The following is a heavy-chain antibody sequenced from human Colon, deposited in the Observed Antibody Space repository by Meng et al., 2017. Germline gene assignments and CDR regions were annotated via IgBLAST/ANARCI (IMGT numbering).Heavy chain of an antibody. V-gene: IGHV3-11*01. CDR3: ARRDNTIFGVAPFDP. CDR2: ISSSGSTI. CDR1: GFTFSDYY. D-gene: IGHD3-3*01. Sequence: GESLKISCAASGFTFSDYYMSWIRQAPGKGLKWVSYISSSGSTIYYADSVKGRFTISRDNAKNSLYLQMNSLRAEDTAVYYCARRDNTIFGVAPFDPWGQGTLVTVSS. J-gene: IGHJ5*02.